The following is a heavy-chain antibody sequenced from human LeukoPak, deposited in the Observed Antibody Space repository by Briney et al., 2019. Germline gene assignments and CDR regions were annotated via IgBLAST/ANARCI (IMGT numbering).Heavy chain of an antibody. CDR1: GYSFTSYW. J-gene: IGHJ4*02. D-gene: IGHD2-2*01. V-gene: IGHV5-10-1*01. CDR3: ARRCSSSSCPFEY. Sequence: GESLKISCKGSGYSFTSYWISWVRQMPGKGLEWTGRIDPSDSYTNYSPSSQGHVTISADKSISTAYLQWSSLKASDTAMYYCARRCSSSSCPFEYWGQGTLVTVSS. CDR2: IDPSDSYT.